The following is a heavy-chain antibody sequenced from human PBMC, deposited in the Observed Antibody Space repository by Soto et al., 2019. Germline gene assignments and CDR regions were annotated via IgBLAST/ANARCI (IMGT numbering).Heavy chain of an antibody. V-gene: IGHV3-23*01. CDR3: AKGRYFDSSGGCANY. J-gene: IGHJ4*02. Sequence: EVTLLESGGGLVPPGASARLSCITSGFIFDNYAMSWVRQSPGRGLAWVAAISGSGHATYYTQSVQGRFIISRDKSKKTVFLQMHYLSAEDTAVYYCAKGRYFDSSGGCANYCRLGTLVTVSS. CDR2: ISGSGHAT. D-gene: IGHD3-22*01. CDR1: GFIFDNYA.